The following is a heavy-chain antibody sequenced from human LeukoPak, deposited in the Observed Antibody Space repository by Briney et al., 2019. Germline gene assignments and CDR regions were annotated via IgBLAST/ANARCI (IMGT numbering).Heavy chain of an antibody. CDR3: ARNFERDCSGGSCYPEGFDY. CDR2: IYHSGST. CDR1: GGSISSSNW. V-gene: IGHV4-4*02. D-gene: IGHD2-15*01. J-gene: IGHJ4*02. Sequence: SETLSLTCAVSGGSISSSNWWSWVRQPPGKGLEWIGEIYHSGSTNYNPSLKSRVTISVDKSKNQFSLKLSSVTAADTAVYYCARNFERDCSGGSCYPEGFDYWGQGTLVTVSS.